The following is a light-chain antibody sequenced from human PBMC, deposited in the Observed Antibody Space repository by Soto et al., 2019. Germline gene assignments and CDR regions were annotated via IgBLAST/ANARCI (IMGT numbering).Light chain of an antibody. Sequence: QSALTQPPSASGSPGQSVTISCTGTSSDVGGYNYVSWYQQHPGKAPKLMIYEVSKRPSGVPDRFSGSKSGNTASLTVSGLQAEDEDDYYCSSYAGSNNWMFGGGTKLTVL. V-gene: IGLV2-8*01. CDR3: SSYAGSNNWM. CDR2: EVS. CDR1: SSDVGGYNY. J-gene: IGLJ3*02.